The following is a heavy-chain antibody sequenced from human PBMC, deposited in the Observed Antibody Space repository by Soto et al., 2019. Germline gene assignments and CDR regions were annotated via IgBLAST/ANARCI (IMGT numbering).Heavy chain of an antibody. CDR2: MNPNSGNT. D-gene: IGHD3-3*01. CDR3: ARGRSVTIFGVVYYYYYYMDV. V-gene: IGHV1-8*01. J-gene: IGHJ6*03. Sequence: ASVKVSCKASGYTFTSYDINWVRQATGQGLEWMGWMNPNSGNTGYAQKFQGRVTMTRNTSISTAYMELSSLRSEDTAVYYCARGRSVTIFGVVYYYYYYMDVWGKGTTVTVSS. CDR1: GYTFTSYD.